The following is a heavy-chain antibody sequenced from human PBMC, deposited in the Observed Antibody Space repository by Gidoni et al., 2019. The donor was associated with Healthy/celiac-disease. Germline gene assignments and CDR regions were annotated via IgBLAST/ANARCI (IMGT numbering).Heavy chain of an antibody. D-gene: IGHD3-10*01. J-gene: IGHJ4*02. CDR1: GFTFSSYA. Sequence: QVQLVESGGGVVQPGRSLRLSCAASGFTFSSYAMHWVRQAPGKGLEWVAVISYDGSNKYYADSVKGRFTISRDNSKNTLYLQMNSLRAEDTAVYYCARSPPVVVYYYGSGGEFDYWGQGTLVTVSS. CDR3: ARSPPVVVYYYGSGGEFDY. CDR2: ISYDGSNK. V-gene: IGHV3-30*01.